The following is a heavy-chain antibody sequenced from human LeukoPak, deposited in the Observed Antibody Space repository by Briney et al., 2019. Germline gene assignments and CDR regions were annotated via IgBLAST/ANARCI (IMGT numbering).Heavy chain of an antibody. D-gene: IGHD2-2*01. CDR1: GGSISSGDYY. CDR2: IYYSGST. Sequence: TPSETLSLTCTVSGGSISSGDYYWSWIRQPPGKGLEWIGYIYYSGSTYYNPSLKSRVTISVDTSKNQFSLKLSSVTAADTAVYYCARSYCSSTSCYGGYYYYGMDVWGQGTTVTVSS. CDR3: ARSYCSSTSCYGGYYYYGMDV. V-gene: IGHV4-30-4*01. J-gene: IGHJ6*02.